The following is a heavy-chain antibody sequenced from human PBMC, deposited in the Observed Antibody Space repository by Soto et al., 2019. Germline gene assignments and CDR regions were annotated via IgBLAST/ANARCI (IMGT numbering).Heavy chain of an antibody. Sequence: VKGSCQASRGTFISYAISWVRQAPGQGLEWMGGIIPIFGTANYAQEFQGRVTITADESTSTAYMELRSLRSEDTAVYYCARGVHYDSSGYYYFYWGQGAPGTVSA. CDR2: IIPIFGTA. D-gene: IGHD3-22*01. CDR3: ARGVHYDSSGYYYFY. J-gene: IGHJ4*02. CDR1: RGTFISYA. V-gene: IGHV1-69*01.